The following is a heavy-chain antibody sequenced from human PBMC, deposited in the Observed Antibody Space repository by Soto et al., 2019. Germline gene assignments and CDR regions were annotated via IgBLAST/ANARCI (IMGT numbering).Heavy chain of an antibody. CDR2: IIPIFGTA. V-gene: IGHV1-69*13. Sequence: SVKVSCKASGRTVSSYAISCVRQAPGQVHEWMGGIIPIFGTANYAQKFQGRVTITADESTSTAYMELSSLRSEDTAVYYCASEGDIVVVPAAIRMGYYYYGMDVWGQGTTVSVSS. CDR3: ASEGDIVVVPAAIRMGYYYYGMDV. D-gene: IGHD2-2*02. CDR1: GRTVSSYA. J-gene: IGHJ6*02.